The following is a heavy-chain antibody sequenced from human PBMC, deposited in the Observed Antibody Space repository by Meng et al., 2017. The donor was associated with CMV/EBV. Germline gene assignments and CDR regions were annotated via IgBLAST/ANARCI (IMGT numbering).Heavy chain of an antibody. Sequence: ASVKVSCKASGYTFTSYDINWVRQATGQGLEWMGWISAYNGNTNYAQKLQGRVTMTTDTSTSTAYMELRSLRSDDTAVYYCARGGVVVVTSDFDYWGQGTLVTVSS. D-gene: IGHD3-22*01. CDR3: ARGGVVVVTSDFDY. CDR1: GYTFTSYD. J-gene: IGHJ4*02. CDR2: ISAYNGNT. V-gene: IGHV1-18*01.